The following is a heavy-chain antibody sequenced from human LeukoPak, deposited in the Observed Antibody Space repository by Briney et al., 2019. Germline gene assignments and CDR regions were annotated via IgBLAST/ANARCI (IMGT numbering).Heavy chain of an antibody. CDR2: IKQDRSEK. V-gene: IGHV3-7*01. CDR1: GFMFSSYW. J-gene: IGHJ6*04. CDR3: AELGITMIGGV. D-gene: IGHD3-10*02. Sequence: AGGSLRLSCAASGFMFSSYWMSWVRQAPGKGLEWVANIKQDRSEKYYVDSVKGRFTVSRDNARNSLYLQMNSLSPEDTAVYYCAELGITMIGGVWGKGTTVTISS.